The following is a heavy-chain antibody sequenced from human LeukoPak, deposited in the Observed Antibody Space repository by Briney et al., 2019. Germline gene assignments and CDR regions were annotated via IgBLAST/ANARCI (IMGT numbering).Heavy chain of an antibody. CDR2: ISSNGGST. CDR1: GFTFSSYA. V-gene: IGHV3-64*04. J-gene: IGHJ4*02. CDR3: ARERRHYGDYSSFDY. Sequence: PGGSLRLSCSASGFTFSSYAMHWVRQAPGKGLEYVSAISSNGGSTYYADSVKGRFTISRDNAKNVVYLQMNSLRDGDTAVYYCARERRHYGDYSSFDYWGQGALVTVSS. D-gene: IGHD4-17*01.